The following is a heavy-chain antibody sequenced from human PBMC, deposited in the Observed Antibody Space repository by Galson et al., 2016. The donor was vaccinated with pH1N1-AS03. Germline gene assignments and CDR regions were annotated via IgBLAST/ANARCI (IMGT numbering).Heavy chain of an antibody. V-gene: IGHV3-23*01. J-gene: IGHJ4*02. CDR2: ISASGDNT. CDR1: GFTFSGSA. D-gene: IGHD5-18*01. CDR3: AKDIQVSY. Sequence: SLRLSCAASGFTFSGSAMSWVRQAPGKGLEWVSLISASGDNTYYADSVKGRFTISRDSSRNTLYLQMNSLRAEDTALYYCAKDIQVSYWGQGTLVTVSS.